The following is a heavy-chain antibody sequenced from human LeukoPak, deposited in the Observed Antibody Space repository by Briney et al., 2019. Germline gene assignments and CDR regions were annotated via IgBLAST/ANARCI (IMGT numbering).Heavy chain of an antibody. Sequence: SQTLSLTCVISGDSVSSNSASWSWIRQSPPRGLEWLGKTSYRSKWYNDYALSVKSRITINPDTSKNQFSLQLNSVTPEDTAVYYCARGYNYGMDVWGHGTTVTVSS. J-gene: IGHJ6*02. V-gene: IGHV6-1*01. CDR2: TSYRSKWYN. CDR3: ARGYNYGMDV. CDR1: GDSVSSNSAS.